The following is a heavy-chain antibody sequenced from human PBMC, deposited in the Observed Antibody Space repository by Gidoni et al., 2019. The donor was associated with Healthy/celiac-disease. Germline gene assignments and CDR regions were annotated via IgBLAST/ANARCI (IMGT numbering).Heavy chain of an antibody. J-gene: IGHJ3*02. CDR1: GLTVSSNY. Sequence: EVQLVESGGGLVQPGGARRLSCAASGLTVSSNYMRWVRQAPGKGLAWVSVIYSGGSTYYADSVKGRFTISRDNSKNTLYLQMNSLRAEDTAVYYCARDSGGYPSGAFDIWGQGTMVTVSS. CDR3: ARDSGGYPSGAFDI. CDR2: IYSGGST. D-gene: IGHD5-12*01. V-gene: IGHV3-66*01.